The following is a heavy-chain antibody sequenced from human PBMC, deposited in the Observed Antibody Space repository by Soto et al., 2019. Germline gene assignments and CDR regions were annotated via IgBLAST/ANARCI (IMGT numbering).Heavy chain of an antibody. CDR1: GFTFSSYA. CDR2: ISGSGGST. Sequence: PGGSLRLSCAASGFTFSSYAMSWVRQAPGKGLEWVSAISGSGGSTYYADSVKGRFTISRDNSKNTLYLQMNSLRAEDTAVYYCAKETVQTYYDILTGYYRPRYFDYWGQGTLVTVSS. J-gene: IGHJ4*02. CDR3: AKETVQTYYDILTGYYRPRYFDY. D-gene: IGHD3-9*01. V-gene: IGHV3-23*01.